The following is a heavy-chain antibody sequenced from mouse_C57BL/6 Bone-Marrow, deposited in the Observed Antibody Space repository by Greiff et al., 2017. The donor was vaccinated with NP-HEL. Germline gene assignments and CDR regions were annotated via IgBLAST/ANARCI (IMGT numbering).Heavy chain of an antibody. Sequence: EVNVVESGGGLVQPKGSLKLSCAASGFSFNTYAMNWVRQAPGKGLEWVARIRSKSNNYATYYADSVKDRFTISRDDSESMLYLQMNNLKTEDTAMYYCVRPSYYGSSSWFAYWGQGTLVTVSA. CDR3: VRPSYYGSSSWFAY. J-gene: IGHJ3*01. D-gene: IGHD1-1*01. V-gene: IGHV10-1*01. CDR2: IRSKSNNYAT. CDR1: GFSFNTYA.